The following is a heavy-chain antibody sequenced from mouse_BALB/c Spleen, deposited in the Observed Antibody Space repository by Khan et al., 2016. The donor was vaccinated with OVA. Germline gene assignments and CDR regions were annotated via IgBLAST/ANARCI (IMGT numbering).Heavy chain of an antibody. CDR1: GYTFTTYW. CDR2: INPTSGYT. Sequence: QVQLKQSGAELAKPGASVKMSCKASGYTFTTYWMHWVKQRPGQGLEWIGYINPTSGYTDYNDKFKDRATLSADKSSSTAYMQLNSLTSEVSAVDYCTRDRIDYWGQGTTLTVSS. CDR3: TRDRIDY. V-gene: IGHV1-7*01. J-gene: IGHJ2*01.